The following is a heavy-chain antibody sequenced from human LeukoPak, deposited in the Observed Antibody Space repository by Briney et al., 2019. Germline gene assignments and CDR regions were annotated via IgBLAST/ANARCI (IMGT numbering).Heavy chain of an antibody. CDR3: ARDMLDGSSSWYAFEY. J-gene: IGHJ4*02. CDR2: IYSGGST. CDR1: GFTVSSNY. V-gene: IGHV3-53*01. Sequence: GGSLRLSCAASGFTVSSNYMSWVRQAPGKGLEWVSVIYSGGSTYYADSVKGRFTISRDNSKNTLYLQMNSLRAEDTAVYYCARDMLDGSSSWYAFEYWGQGTLVTVSS. D-gene: IGHD6-13*01.